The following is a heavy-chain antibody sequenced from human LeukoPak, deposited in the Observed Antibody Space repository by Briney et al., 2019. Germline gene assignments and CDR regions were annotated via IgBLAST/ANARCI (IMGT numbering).Heavy chain of an antibody. D-gene: IGHD3-10*01. J-gene: IGHJ5*02. Sequence: ASVKVSCKASGYTFTSYGISWVRQAPGQGLEWMVWISAYNGNTNYAQKLQGRVTMTTDTSTSTAYMELRSLRSDDTAVYYCARTRGSGSPNWFDPWGQGTLVTVSS. V-gene: IGHV1-18*01. CDR1: GYTFTSYG. CDR3: ARTRGSGSPNWFDP. CDR2: ISAYNGNT.